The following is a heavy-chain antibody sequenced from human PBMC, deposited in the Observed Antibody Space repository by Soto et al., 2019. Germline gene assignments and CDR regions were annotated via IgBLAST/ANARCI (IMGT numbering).Heavy chain of an antibody. D-gene: IGHD2-2*01. CDR1: AFTFRNYW. CDR3: ATASSSTSGAIDY. Sequence: EVHLVESGGGMVQPGGTLRLSCAASAFTFRNYWMSWVRQAPGKGLECVAKIKEDGSERYYVDSVKGRFTVSRDNAENSVYLQMNSLTLEDTAMYYCATASSSTSGAIDYWGQGTLLTVS. V-gene: IGHV3-7*04. J-gene: IGHJ4*02. CDR2: IKEDGSER.